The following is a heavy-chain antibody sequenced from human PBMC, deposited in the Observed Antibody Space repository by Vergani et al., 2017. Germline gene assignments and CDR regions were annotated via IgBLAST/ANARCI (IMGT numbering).Heavy chain of an antibody. Sequence: QVQLQQWGAGVVKPPGTLSLTCAVSGDSISSNNCWTWVRQPPGKGLEWIGEICHTEDTKYSPSLKSRVTVSVDESRNLFSLRLNSVTAADTAVYYCADLYGDDGFSPFWGQGTLVTVSS. CDR1: GDSISSNNC. CDR2: ICHTEDT. J-gene: IGHJ4*02. V-gene: IGHV4-4*03. D-gene: IGHD2-21*01. CDR3: ADLYGDDGFSPF.